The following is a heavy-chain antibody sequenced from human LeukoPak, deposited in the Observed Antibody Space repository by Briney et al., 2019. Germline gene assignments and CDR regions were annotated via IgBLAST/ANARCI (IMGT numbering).Heavy chain of an antibody. Sequence: GGSLRLSCAASGFTFSSYEMNWVRQAPGKGLEWVSVMYSGGITYYTDSVKGRFTFSRDNSKNTLFLQMDRLRVDDTGVYYCAREWRLRWGPGAESPYYFDSWGQGSLVTVSS. CDR3: AREWRLRWGPGAESPYYFDS. J-gene: IGHJ4*02. V-gene: IGHV3-66*01. CDR2: MYSGGIT. D-gene: IGHD3-16*01. CDR1: GFTFSSYE.